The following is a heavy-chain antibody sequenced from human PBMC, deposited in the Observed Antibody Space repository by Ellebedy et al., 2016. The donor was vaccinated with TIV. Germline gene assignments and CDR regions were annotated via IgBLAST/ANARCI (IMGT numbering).Heavy chain of an antibody. D-gene: IGHD6-19*01. Sequence: GESLKISXKGSGYSFTNYWIGWVRQMPGKGLEWMGVIYPGDSDTRYSPSFQGQVTISADKPISTAYLQWSSLRASDSAMYFCSRQVAVTGTDYWGQGTLVTVSS. CDR1: GYSFTNYW. J-gene: IGHJ4*02. CDR2: IYPGDSDT. V-gene: IGHV5-51*01. CDR3: SRQVAVTGTDY.